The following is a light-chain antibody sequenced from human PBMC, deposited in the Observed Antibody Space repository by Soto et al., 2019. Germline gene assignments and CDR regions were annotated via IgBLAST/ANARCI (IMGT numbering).Light chain of an antibody. CDR2: GAS. CDR3: QQYRSWPRT. J-gene: IGKJ1*01. CDR1: QSLDIR. V-gene: IGKV3-15*01. Sequence: EIVLTQSPATLSVSPGERVILSCRASQSLDIRLSWYQQTPGQAPRLLIYGASTRATDMPGTFSGRGSGTEFTLTIPSLRPEDFGVYYCQQYRSWPRTFGQGTKVDI.